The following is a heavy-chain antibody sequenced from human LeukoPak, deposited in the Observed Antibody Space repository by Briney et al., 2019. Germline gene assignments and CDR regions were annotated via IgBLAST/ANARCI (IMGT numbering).Heavy chain of an antibody. J-gene: IGHJ6*02. CDR2: IYYSGST. CDR1: GGSISSYY. Sequence: PSETLSLTCTVSGGSISSYYWSWIRQPPGKGLEWIGYIYYSGSTNYNPSLKSQVTISVDTSKNQFSLKLSSVTAADTAVYYCARAVPAAILYYGMDVWGQGTTVTVSS. D-gene: IGHD2-2*01. CDR3: ARAVPAAILYYGMDV. V-gene: IGHV4-59*01.